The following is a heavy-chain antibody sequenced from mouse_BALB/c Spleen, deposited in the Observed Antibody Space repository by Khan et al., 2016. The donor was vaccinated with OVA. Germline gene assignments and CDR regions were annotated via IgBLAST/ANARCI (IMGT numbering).Heavy chain of an antibody. V-gene: IGHV1-4*01. CDR3: VRDGAYHRNDGWFAY. J-gene: IGHJ3*01. CDR2: INPSNGYT. CDR1: GYTFTRYT. D-gene: IGHD2-14*01. Sequence: VQLQESGAELARPGASVKMSCKASGYTFTRYTIHWIKLRPGQGLEWIGYINPSNGYTNYNQKFKDKATLTADKSSTTAYMELSSLTSDDSALYNCVRDGAYHRNDGWFAYWGQGTLVTVSA.